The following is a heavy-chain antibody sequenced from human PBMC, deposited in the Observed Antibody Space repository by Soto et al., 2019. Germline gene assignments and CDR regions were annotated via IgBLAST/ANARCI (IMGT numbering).Heavy chain of an antibody. CDR2: IGTDDDT. CDR3: ARAYYDNSGYPLGGMDV. D-gene: IGHD3-22*01. Sequence: GGSLRLSCVGFGFTFSTYDMHWVRQNVGKGLGWVPSIGTDDDTYYLDSVRGRFTISREDAKNSLYLQMDSLRAGDTAVYYCARAYYDNSGYPLGGMDVWGQGTMVTVSS. V-gene: IGHV3-13*01. CDR1: GFTFSTYD. J-gene: IGHJ6*02.